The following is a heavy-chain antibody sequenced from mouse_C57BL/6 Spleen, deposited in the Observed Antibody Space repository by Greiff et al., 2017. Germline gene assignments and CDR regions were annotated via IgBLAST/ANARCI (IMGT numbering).Heavy chain of an antibody. V-gene: IGHV1-81*01. CDR3: ARHGYDEDYYAMDY. CDR1: GYTFTSYG. CDR2: IYPRSGNT. D-gene: IGHD2-2*01. J-gene: IGHJ4*01. Sequence: QVQLKQSGAELARPGASVKLSCKASGYTFTSYGISWVKQRTGQGLEWIGEIYPRSGNTYYNEKFKGKATLTADKSSSTAYMELRSLTSEDSAVYFCARHGYDEDYYAMDYWGQGTSVTVSS.